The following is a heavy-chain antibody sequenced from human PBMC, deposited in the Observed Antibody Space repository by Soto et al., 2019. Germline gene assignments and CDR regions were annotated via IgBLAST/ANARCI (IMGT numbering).Heavy chain of an antibody. CDR3: ARDDIPGIAVSTYGMDV. J-gene: IGHJ6*02. CDR1: GFIFSNFG. Sequence: QVQLVESGGGVVQPGRSLRLSCAASGFIFSNFGMHWVRQAPGEGLEWVAVIWYDGSNEYYADSVKGRFTISKDNSKSTLYLQMNSLRAEDTAVYYCARDDIPGIAVSTYGMDVWGQGTTVTVSS. V-gene: IGHV3-33*01. D-gene: IGHD6-19*01. CDR2: IWYDGSNE.